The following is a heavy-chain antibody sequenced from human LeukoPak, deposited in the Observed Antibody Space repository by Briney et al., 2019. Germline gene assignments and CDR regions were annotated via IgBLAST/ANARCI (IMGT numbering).Heavy chain of an antibody. CDR3: ARGGIAENWFDP. J-gene: IGHJ5*02. CDR2: ISAYKGNT. Sequence: GASVKVSCKASGYTFSTYGISWVRQAPGQGLEWMGWISAYKGNTYYAQKLQGRVTMTTDTSTSTAYMELRSLRSDDTAVYYCARGGIAENWFDPWGQGTLVTVSS. V-gene: IGHV1-18*01. CDR1: GYTFSTYG. D-gene: IGHD6-13*01.